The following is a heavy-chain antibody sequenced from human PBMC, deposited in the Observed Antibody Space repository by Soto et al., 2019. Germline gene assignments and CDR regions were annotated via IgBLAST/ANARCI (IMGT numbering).Heavy chain of an antibody. D-gene: IGHD3-16*02. CDR1: GYTFTSYG. Sequence: QVQLVQSGAEVKKPGASVKVSCKASGYTFTSYGISWVRQAPGQGLEWMGWISAYNGNTNNAHKLQGRVTMTTDTSPSTAYMELRSLRSDDTAVYYWARDPYVWGSNQYDYLGQGTLVTVSS. J-gene: IGHJ4*02. CDR3: ARDPYVWGSNQYDY. V-gene: IGHV1-18*01. CDR2: ISAYNGNT.